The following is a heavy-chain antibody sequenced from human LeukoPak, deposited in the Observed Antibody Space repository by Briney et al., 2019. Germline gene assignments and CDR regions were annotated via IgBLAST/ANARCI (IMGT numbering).Heavy chain of an antibody. CDR3: ARDRPGTIFGVVPMDV. CDR1: GFTFSSYS. V-gene: IGHV3-21*01. Sequence: GGSLRLSCAASGFTFSSYSMNWVRQAPGKGLEWVSSISSSSSYIYYADSVKGRFTISRDNAKNSLCLQMNSLRAEDTAVYYCARDRPGTIFGVVPMDVWGKGTTVTVSS. CDR2: ISSSSSYI. D-gene: IGHD3-3*01. J-gene: IGHJ6*04.